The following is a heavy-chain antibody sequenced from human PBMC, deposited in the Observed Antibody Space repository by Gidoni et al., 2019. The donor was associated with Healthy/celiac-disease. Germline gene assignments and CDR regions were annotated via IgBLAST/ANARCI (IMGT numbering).Heavy chain of an antibody. D-gene: IGHD1-7*01. V-gene: IGHV3-33*01. CDR3: AREWGFGITGTTRHYYGMDV. Sequence: QVQLVESGGGVVQPGRSLRLSCAASGFTFSSSSMHWVRQAPGKGLEWVAVIWYDGSNKYYAESLKGRFTISRDNSKNTLYLQMNSLRAEDTAVYYCAREWGFGITGTTRHYYGMDVWGQGTTVTVSS. CDR1: GFTFSSSS. J-gene: IGHJ6*02. CDR2: IWYDGSNK.